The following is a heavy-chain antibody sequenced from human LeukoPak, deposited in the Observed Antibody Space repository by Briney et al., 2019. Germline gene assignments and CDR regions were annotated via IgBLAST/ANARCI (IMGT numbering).Heavy chain of an antibody. V-gene: IGHV1-69*04. CDR1: GATFSSYT. CDR2: IIPIRGIA. CDR3: ARDPSTSHYYYGMDV. J-gene: IGHJ6*02. D-gene: IGHD2-2*01. Sequence: SVKVSCKASGATFSSYTIIWVRQAPGQGLEWMGRIIPIRGIANYAQKFQGRVTIIADKSTSTAYMELSSLRSEDTAVYYCARDPSTSHYYYGMDVWGQGATVTVSS.